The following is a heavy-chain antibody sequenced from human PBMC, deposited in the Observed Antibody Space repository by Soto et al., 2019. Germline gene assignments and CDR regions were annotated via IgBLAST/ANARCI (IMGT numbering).Heavy chain of an antibody. D-gene: IGHD3-10*01. V-gene: IGHV4-31*03. CDR2: IYYSGST. CDR3: ARDGRWSYYYGSGAPTGMDV. CDR1: GGSISSGGYY. J-gene: IGHJ6*03. Sequence: PSETLSLTCTVSGGSISSGGYYWSWIRHHPGKGLEWIGYIYYSGSTYYNPSLKSRVTISVDTSKNQFSLKLSSVTAADTAVYYCARDGRWSYYYGSGAPTGMDVWGNGTTVTVSS.